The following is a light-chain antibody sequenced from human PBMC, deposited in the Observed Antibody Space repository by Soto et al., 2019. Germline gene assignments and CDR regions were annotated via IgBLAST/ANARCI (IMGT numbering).Light chain of an antibody. Sequence: ERVMTQSPATLSVSPGERATLSCRASQSISSNLAWYQQKPGQAPRLLIYGASTRATGIPARFSGSGSGTEFPLTISSLQSEDFAVYYCQQYNNWPFTFGPGTKVDIK. CDR2: GAS. CDR1: QSISSN. CDR3: QQYNNWPFT. J-gene: IGKJ3*01. V-gene: IGKV3-15*01.